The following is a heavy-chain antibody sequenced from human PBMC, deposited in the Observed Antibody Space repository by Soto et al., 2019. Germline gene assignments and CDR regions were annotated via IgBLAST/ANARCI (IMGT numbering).Heavy chain of an antibody. V-gene: IGHV3-30*18. J-gene: IGHJ3*02. Sequence: GSLRLSCAASGFTFSSYGMHWVRQAPGKGLEWVAVISYDGSNKYYADSVKGRFTISRDNSKNTLYLQMNSLRAEDTAVYGCAKARVLLWFGELLGDAFDIWGQGTMVTVSS. CDR2: ISYDGSNK. D-gene: IGHD3-10*01. CDR1: GFTFSSYG. CDR3: AKARVLLWFGELLGDAFDI.